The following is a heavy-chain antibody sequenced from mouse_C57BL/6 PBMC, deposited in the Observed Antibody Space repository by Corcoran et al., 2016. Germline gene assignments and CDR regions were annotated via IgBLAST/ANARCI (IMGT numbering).Heavy chain of an antibody. J-gene: IGHJ4*01. CDR1: GHTFTTYG. CDR3: ARFWGAMDY. V-gene: IGHV9-3*01. CDR2: INTYSGVP. D-gene: IGHD4-1*01. Sequence: QIQLVQSGPEMKKPGETVKISCKASGHTFTTYGMRWVKQAPGKGLKWMGWINTYSGVPTYADDFKGRFAFSLDTSASTAYLQINNLKNEDTATYCCARFWGAMDYWGQGTSVTVSS.